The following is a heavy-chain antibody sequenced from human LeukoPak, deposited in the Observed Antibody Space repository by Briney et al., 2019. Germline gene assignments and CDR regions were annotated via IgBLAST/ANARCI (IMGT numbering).Heavy chain of an antibody. Sequence: GGSLRLSCAASGFTFSSYGMHWVRQAPGKGLEWVAFIRYDGSNKYYADSVKGRFTISRDNSKNTLYLQMNSLRAEDTAVYYCAKGGGLYYYDSSGANPLDYWGQGTLVTVSS. D-gene: IGHD3-22*01. CDR1: GFTFSSYG. V-gene: IGHV3-30*02. CDR2: IRYDGSNK. CDR3: AKGGGLYYYDSSGANPLDY. J-gene: IGHJ4*02.